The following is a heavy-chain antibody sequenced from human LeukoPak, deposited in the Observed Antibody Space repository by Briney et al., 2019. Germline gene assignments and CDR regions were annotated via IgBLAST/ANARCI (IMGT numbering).Heavy chain of an antibody. CDR1: GGTLSSYA. V-gene: IGHV1-69*01. Sequence: ASVKVSCQAFGGTLSSYAISWVGPAPGQRPELMGGIIPIFGTANYAQKFQGRVTITADESTSTAYMELSSLRSEDTAVYYCARVKPAYCGGDCYWYNWFDPWGQGTLVTVSS. D-gene: IGHD2-21*02. CDR2: IIPIFGTA. CDR3: ARVKPAYCGGDCYWYNWFDP. J-gene: IGHJ5*02.